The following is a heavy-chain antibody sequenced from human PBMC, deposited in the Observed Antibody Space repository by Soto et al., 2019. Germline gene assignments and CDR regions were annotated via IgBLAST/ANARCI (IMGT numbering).Heavy chain of an antibody. CDR1: GGSISSGGYS. J-gene: IGHJ6*02. CDR2: IYHSGST. D-gene: IGHD3-10*01. Sequence: TLSLTCAVSGGSISSGGYSWSWIRQPPGKGLEWIGYIYHSGSTYYNPSLKSRVTISVDRSKNQFSLKLSSVTAADTAVYYCARGTITMVRGYDVWGQGTTVTV. V-gene: IGHV4-30-2*01. CDR3: ARGTITMVRGYDV.